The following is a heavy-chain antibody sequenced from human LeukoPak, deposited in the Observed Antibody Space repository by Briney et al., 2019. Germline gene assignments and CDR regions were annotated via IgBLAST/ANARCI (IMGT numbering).Heavy chain of an antibody. CDR1: GFTFSDYY. V-gene: IGHV3-11*01. D-gene: IGHD5-24*01. J-gene: IGHJ4*02. Sequence: GGSLRLSCAASGFTFSDYYMSWIRQAPGKGLEWVSYISSSGSTIYYADSMKGRFTISRDNAKNSLYLQMNSLRAEDTAVYYCARHNPGRWLHLLVDYLGQGTLVTVSS. CDR3: ARHNPGRWLHLLVDY. CDR2: ISSSGSTI.